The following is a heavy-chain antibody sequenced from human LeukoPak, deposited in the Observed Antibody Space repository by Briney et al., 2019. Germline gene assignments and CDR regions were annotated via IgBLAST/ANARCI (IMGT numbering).Heavy chain of an antibody. Sequence: PGGSLRLSCAASGFTFDDYAMHWVRQAPGKGLEWVSGISWNSGSIGYADSVKGRFTISRDNAKNSLYLQMNSLRAEDTALYYCAKASYSGIAAASISFDYWGQGTLVTVSS. CDR2: ISWNSGSI. D-gene: IGHD6-13*01. CDR3: AKASYSGIAAASISFDY. CDR1: GFTFDDYA. V-gene: IGHV3-9*01. J-gene: IGHJ4*02.